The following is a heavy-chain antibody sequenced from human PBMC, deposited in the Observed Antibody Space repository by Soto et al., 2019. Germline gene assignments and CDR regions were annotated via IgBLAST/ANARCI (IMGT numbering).Heavy chain of an antibody. J-gene: IGHJ4*02. CDR2: IKSRASGYST. CDR1: GFMFSDAN. V-gene: IGHV3-73*02. CDR3: TGRNTGHCDH. D-gene: IGHD1-1*01. Sequence: EVQLVESGGGLVQPGGSLKLSCAASGFMFSDANIDWVRQAPGKGLEWVGRIKSRASGYSTTYAASVKGVFTMSRDDSKSTAFLQLNSLKIEDTAVYFCTGRNTGHCDHWGQGTLVTVSS.